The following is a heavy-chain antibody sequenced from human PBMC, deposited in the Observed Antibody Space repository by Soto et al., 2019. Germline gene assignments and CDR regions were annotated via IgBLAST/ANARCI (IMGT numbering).Heavy chain of an antibody. D-gene: IGHD5-12*01. J-gene: IGHJ4*02. Sequence: QVQLVQSGAEVKKPGASVKVSCKASGYTFTSYAMHWVRQAPGQRLEWMGWINAGNGNTKYSQKFQGRVTITSDTSASTAYMELSSLRSEDTAVYYCARGSINPDYWGQGTLVTVSS. V-gene: IGHV1-3*01. CDR3: ARGSINPDY. CDR1: GYTFTSYA. CDR2: INAGNGNT.